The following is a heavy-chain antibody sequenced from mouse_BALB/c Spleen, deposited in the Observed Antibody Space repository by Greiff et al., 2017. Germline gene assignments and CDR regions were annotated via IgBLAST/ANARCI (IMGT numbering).Heavy chain of an antibody. J-gene: IGHJ3*01. CDR3: ARGAFYYGNYDWFAY. CDR2: IDPANGNT. V-gene: IGHV14-3*02. Sequence: EVQLQQSGAELVKPGASVKLSCTASGFNIKDTYMHWVKQRPEQGLEWIGRIDPANGNTKYDPKFQGKATITADTSSNTAYLQLSSLTSEDTAVYYCARGAFYYGNYDWFAYWGQGTLVTVSA. CDR1: GFNIKDTY. D-gene: IGHD2-1*01.